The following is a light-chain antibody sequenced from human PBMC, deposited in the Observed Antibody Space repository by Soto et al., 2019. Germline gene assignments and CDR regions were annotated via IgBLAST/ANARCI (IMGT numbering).Light chain of an antibody. CDR2: DTS. CDR3: HQYNSYTWT. J-gene: IGKJ1*01. CDR1: QTTSSR. Sequence: DIQMTQSPSTLSASVGDRVTITCRASQTTSSRLAWYQQKPGKAPKLLIYDTSRLESAVPSRFSASGSGTEFTLTISGLQPDDFATYYCHQYNSYTWTFGQGTKVDIK. V-gene: IGKV1-5*01.